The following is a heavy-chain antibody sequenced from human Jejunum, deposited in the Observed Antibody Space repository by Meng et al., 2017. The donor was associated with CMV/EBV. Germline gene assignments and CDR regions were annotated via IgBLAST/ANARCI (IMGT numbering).Heavy chain of an antibody. CDR2: INPYTGDT. V-gene: IGHV1-2*02. D-gene: IGHD3-16*01. Sequence: ASEYTFSDFYVHWVRQAPGHGLEWMGYINPYTGDTNYAQEFQGRVTMTRDTSTNTAYIELTRLRSDDTALYYCAKDGGSYLDYYFDYWGQGTLVTVSS. CDR1: EYTFSDFY. J-gene: IGHJ4*02. CDR3: AKDGGSYLDYYFDY.